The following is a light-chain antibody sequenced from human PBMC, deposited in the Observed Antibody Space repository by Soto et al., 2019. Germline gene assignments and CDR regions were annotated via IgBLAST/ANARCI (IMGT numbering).Light chain of an antibody. J-gene: IGKJ1*01. CDR2: GAS. CDR3: QQSYSTPVT. Sequence: IQMTQSPSSLSASVGDRVTITCRASETITNSLNWYQQKPGKAPNLLIYGASSLQSGVPSRFSGSGSGTEFTLTITSLQPEDFATYYCQQSYSTPVTFGQGTKVDI. CDR1: ETITNS. V-gene: IGKV1-39*01.